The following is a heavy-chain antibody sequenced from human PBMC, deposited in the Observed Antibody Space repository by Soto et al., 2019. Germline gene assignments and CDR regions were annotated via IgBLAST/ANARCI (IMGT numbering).Heavy chain of an antibody. J-gene: IGHJ5*02. V-gene: IGHV1-46*01. CDR2: INPSGGST. D-gene: IGHD1-26*01. Sequence: GASVKVSGKASGYAFTSYYMHWVRQAPGQGLEWMGIINPSGGSTSYAQKFQGRVTMTRDTSTSTVYMELSSLRSEDTAVYYCARGEYSGSYYESWFDPWGQGTLVTVSS. CDR1: GYAFTSYY. CDR3: ARGEYSGSYYESWFDP.